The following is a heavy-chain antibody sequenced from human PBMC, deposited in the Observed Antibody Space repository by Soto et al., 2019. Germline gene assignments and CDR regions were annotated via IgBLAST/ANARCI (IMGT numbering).Heavy chain of an antibody. CDR2: ISSSSSYI. V-gene: IGHV3-21*01. Sequence: GGSLRLSCVASGFTFSSYSMNWVRQAPGKGLEWVSSISSSSSYIYYADSVKGRFTISRDNAKNSLYLQMNSLRAEDTAVYYCARDYYGSGSYYKSPRYYYGMDVWGQGTTVTVSS. CDR1: GFTFSSYS. J-gene: IGHJ6*02. D-gene: IGHD3-10*01. CDR3: ARDYYGSGSYYKSPRYYYGMDV.